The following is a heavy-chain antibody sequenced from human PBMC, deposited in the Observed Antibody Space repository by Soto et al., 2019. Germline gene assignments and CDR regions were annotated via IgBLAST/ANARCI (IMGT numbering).Heavy chain of an antibody. J-gene: IGHJ4*02. CDR3: ATDGDCTNGVCPAYYFDY. D-gene: IGHD2-8*01. V-gene: IGHV1-69*12. CDR1: GGAFSSYA. CDR2: IIPIFGTA. Sequence: QVQLVQSGAEVKKPGSSVKVSCKASGGAFSSYAISWVRHAPGQGLEWMAGIIPIFGTANYAQKFQGRVTITADESTSTAYMELSSLRSEDTAVYYCATDGDCTNGVCPAYYFDYWGQGTLVTVSS.